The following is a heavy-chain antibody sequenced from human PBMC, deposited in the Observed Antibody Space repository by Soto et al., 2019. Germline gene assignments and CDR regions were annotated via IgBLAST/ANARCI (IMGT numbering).Heavy chain of an antibody. D-gene: IGHD3-22*01. CDR2: IYYSGST. CDR3: ARGPYYDSSGLYTLDI. CDR1: GGSISSGDYY. J-gene: IGHJ3*02. Sequence: SETLSLTCTVSGGSISSGDYYWSWIRQPPGKGLEWIGYIYYSGSTYYNPSLKSRVTISVDTSKNQFSLKLSSVTAADTAVYYCARGPYYDSSGLYTLDIWGQGTMVTVSS. V-gene: IGHV4-30-4*01.